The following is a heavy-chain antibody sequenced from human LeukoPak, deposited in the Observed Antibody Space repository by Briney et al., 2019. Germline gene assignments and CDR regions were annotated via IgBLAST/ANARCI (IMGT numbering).Heavy chain of an antibody. CDR1: GFTFSSYS. CDR2: ISSSSSYI. J-gene: IGHJ4*02. V-gene: IGHV3-21*04. CDR3: AVRRDGYNYFDY. D-gene: IGHD5-24*01. Sequence: TGGSLRLSCAASGFTFSSYSMNWVRQAPGKGLEWVSSISSSSSYIYYADSVKGRFTISRDNAKNSLYLQMNSLRAEDTAVYYCAVRRDGYNYFDYWGQGTLVTVSS.